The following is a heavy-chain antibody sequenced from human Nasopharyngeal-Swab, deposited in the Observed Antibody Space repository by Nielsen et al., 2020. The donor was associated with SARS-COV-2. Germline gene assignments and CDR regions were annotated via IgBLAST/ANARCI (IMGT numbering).Heavy chain of an antibody. CDR1: GYTFTRYY. V-gene: IGHV1-46*01. CDR2: INPGGGSA. Sequence: ASVKVSCKASGYTFTRYYIHWVRQAPGQGLEWMGIINPGGGSARYSQNFQGRVTMTRDTSTSTVYMELSSLRAEDTAVYYCASGGSVLMVYNIRKRPFDYWGQGVLVTVSS. J-gene: IGHJ4*02. CDR3: ASGGSVLMVYNIRKRPFDY. D-gene: IGHD2-8*01.